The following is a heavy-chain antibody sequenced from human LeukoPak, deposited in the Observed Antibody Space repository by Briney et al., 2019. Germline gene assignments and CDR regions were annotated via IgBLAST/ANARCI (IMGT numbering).Heavy chain of an antibody. CDR1: GFTFSSYA. Sequence: PGGSLRLSCAASGFTFSSYAMSWVRQAPGKGPEWVSAISGSGGSTYYADSVKGRFTISRDNSKNTLYLQMNSLRAEDTAVYYCAKDRGYYDSSGLFDYWGQGTLVTVSS. J-gene: IGHJ4*02. V-gene: IGHV3-23*01. CDR2: ISGSGGST. D-gene: IGHD3-22*01. CDR3: AKDRGYYDSSGLFDY.